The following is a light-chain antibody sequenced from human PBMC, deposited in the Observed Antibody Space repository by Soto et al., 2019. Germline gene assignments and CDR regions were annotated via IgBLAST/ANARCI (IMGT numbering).Light chain of an antibody. CDR3: VLYMGSGIWV. CDR2: TTN. J-gene: IGLJ3*02. CDR1: SGSVSPSYY. V-gene: IGLV8-61*01. Sequence: QTVVTQEPSFSVSPGGTVTLTCGLSSGSVSPSYYPGWFQQTPGQAPRALIYTTNTRSSGVPDRFSGSILGNKAALTITGAQADDESDYYCVLYMGSGIWVFGGGTQLPS.